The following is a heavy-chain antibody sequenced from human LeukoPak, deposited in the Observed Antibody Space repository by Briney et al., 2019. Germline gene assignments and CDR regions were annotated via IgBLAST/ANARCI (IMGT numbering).Heavy chain of an antibody. CDR3: AKVPQSGGSYYFDY. V-gene: IGHV3-23*01. J-gene: IGHJ4*02. Sequence: PGGSLRLSCAASGFTFSSYAMSWVRQAPGKGLEWVSAISGSGGSTYYADSVKGRFTISRDNSKNTLYLQMSSLRAEDTAVYYCAKVPQSGGSYYFDYWGQGTLVTVSS. CDR1: GFTFSSYA. D-gene: IGHD1-26*01. CDR2: ISGSGGST.